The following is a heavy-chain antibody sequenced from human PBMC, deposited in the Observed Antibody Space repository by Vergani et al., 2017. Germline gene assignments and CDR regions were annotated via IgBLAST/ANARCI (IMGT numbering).Heavy chain of an antibody. V-gene: IGHV3-66*02. CDR3: ARGNYYDSGTYVDP. Sequence: ELQLVESGGGLVQPGGSLRLSCAASGFTVSGNYMTWVRQAPGKGLEWVSHIYSGDETYSADSVKGRVTISRDTSNNTLHLQINNLRVEDTAVYYCARGNYYDSGTYVDPWGQGTLVTVSS. J-gene: IGHJ5*01. D-gene: IGHD3-10*01. CDR1: GFTVSGNY. CDR2: IYSGDET.